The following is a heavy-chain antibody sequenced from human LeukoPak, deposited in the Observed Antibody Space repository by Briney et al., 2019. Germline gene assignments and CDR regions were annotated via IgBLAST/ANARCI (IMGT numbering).Heavy chain of an antibody. CDR2: IHPSRGTT. J-gene: IGHJ4*02. V-gene: IGHV1-2*02. CDR3: ARDLMTTPTWDFDY. D-gene: IGHD3-16*01. CDR1: GYTFTGYY. Sequence: GASVKVSCKGSGYTFTGYYMHWVRQAPGQGLEWMGWIHPSRGTTNYAQKFQGRVTVTRDTSISTAYMELSRLESDDTAVYYCARDLMTTPTWDFDYWGQGTLVTVAS.